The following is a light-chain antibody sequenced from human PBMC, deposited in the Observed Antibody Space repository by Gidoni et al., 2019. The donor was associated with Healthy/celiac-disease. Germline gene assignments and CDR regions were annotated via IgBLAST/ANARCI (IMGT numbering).Light chain of an antibody. CDR1: SSDVVGYNY. Sequence: QSVLIHRTSVSGSPGQSNPISCTGTSSDVVGYNYVSWYQQHPGKAPKLMIYEVSNRPSGVSNRFSGSKSGNTASLTISGLQAEDEADYYCSSYTSSSTLDVVFGGGTKLTVL. CDR3: SSYTSSSTLDVV. CDR2: EVS. J-gene: IGLJ2*01. V-gene: IGLV2-14*01.